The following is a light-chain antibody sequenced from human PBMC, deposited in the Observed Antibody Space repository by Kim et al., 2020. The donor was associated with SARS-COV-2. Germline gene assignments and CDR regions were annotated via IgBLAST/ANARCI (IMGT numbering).Light chain of an antibody. V-gene: IGLV2-11*01. CDR1: SSDVGGYNY. CDR3: CSYAGSYTVRV. CDR2: DVS. Sequence: QSALTQPRSVSGSPGQSVTIPCTGTSSDVGGYNYVSWYQQHPGKAPKLMIYDVSKRPSGVPDRFSGSKSGNTASLTISGLQAEDEADYYCCSYAGSYTVRVFGGGTQLTVL. J-gene: IGLJ3*02.